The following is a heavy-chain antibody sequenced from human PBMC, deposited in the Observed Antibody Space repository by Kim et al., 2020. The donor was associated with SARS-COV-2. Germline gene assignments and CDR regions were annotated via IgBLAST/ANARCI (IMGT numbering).Heavy chain of an antibody. Sequence: GGSLRLSCAASGFTFSSYWMHWVRQAPGKGLVWVSRINSDGSSTSYADSVKGRFTMSRDNAENTLYLQMNSLRAEDTAVYYCARGYGSGGYLVNWFDPWGQGTLVTVSS. CDR3: ARGYGSGGYLVNWFDP. CDR1: GFTFSSYW. J-gene: IGHJ5*02. CDR2: INSDGSST. D-gene: IGHD3-10*01. V-gene: IGHV3-74*01.